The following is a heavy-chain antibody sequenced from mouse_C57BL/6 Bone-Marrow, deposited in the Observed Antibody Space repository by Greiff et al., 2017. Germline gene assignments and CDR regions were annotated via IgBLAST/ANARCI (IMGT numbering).Heavy chain of an antibody. CDR3: ARLRRSFDY. CDR2: INPNNGGT. J-gene: IGHJ2*01. CDR1: GYTFTDYY. V-gene: IGHV1-26*01. Sequence: QLQQSGPELVKPGASVKISCKASGYTFTDYYMNWVKQSHGKSLEWLGDINPNNGGTSYNQKFKGKATLTVDKSSSTAYMELRSLTSEYSAVYYCARLRRSFDYWGQGTTLTVSS. D-gene: IGHD2-12*01.